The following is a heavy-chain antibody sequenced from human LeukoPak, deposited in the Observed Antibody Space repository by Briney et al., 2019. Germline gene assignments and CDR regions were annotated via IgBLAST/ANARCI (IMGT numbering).Heavy chain of an antibody. CDR3: AKGSGITLVRDLDY. V-gene: IGHV3-9*01. CDR2: ISWNSETL. Sequence: PGGSLRLSCAASGFTLDDNAMHWVRQPPGKGLEWVSGISWNSETLGYADSVKGRFTIPRDNAKNSLYLQMNSLRADDTALYYCAKGSGITLVRDLDYWGQGTLVTVSS. J-gene: IGHJ4*02. D-gene: IGHD3-10*01. CDR1: GFTLDDNA.